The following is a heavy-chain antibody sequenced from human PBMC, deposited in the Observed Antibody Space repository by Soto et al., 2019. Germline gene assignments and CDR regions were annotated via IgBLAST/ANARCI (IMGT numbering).Heavy chain of an antibody. Sequence: ASVKACCNASLYTFTGYYMHFLPHSPGQGLEWMGIINPSGGSTSYAQKFQGRVTMTRDTSTSTVYMELSSLRSEDTAVYYCARGPILLRFLEWLSRAKNNWFDPWGQGTLVTVS. CDR1: LYTFTGYY. V-gene: IGHV1-46*01. D-gene: IGHD3-3*01. CDR3: ARGPILLRFLEWLSRAKNNWFDP. CDR2: INPSGGST. J-gene: IGHJ5*02.